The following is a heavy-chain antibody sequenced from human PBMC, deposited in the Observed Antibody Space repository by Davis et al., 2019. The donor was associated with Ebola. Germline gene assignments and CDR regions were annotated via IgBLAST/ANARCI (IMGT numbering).Heavy chain of an antibody. D-gene: IGHD3-16*02. CDR2: IYYSGTT. V-gene: IGHV4-30-4*01. CDR3: ARINDYVWGNYRPVDY. CDR1: GDSISSGDYY. J-gene: IGHJ4*02. Sequence: SETLSLTCTVSGDSISSGDYYWSWIRQPPGKGLEWIGYIYYSGTTYYNPSLKSRVSISVDTSKNQFSLKLSSVTAADTAVYYCARINDYVWGNYRPVDYWGQGTLVTVSS.